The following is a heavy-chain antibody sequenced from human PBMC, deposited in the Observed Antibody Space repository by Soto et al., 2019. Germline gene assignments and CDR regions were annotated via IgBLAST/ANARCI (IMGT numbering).Heavy chain of an antibody. CDR1: GGSFSGYY. CDR2: INHSGST. D-gene: IGHD2-21*02. CDR3: ARSGCGGDCYSHPVSS. V-gene: IGHV4-34*01. J-gene: IGHJ4*02. Sequence: SETLSLTCAVYGGSFSGYYWSWIRQPPGKGLEWIGEINHSGSTNYNPSLKSRVTISVDTSKNQFSLKLSSVTAADTAVYYCARSGCGGDCYSHPVSSWGQGTLVTVS.